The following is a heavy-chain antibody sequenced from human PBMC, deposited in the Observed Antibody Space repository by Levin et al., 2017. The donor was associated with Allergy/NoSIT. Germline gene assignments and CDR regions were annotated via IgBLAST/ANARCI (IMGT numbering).Heavy chain of an antibody. D-gene: IGHD3-3*01. CDR3: AKEPSGHNAYYDDYYMDV. V-gene: IGHV3-23*01. CDR1: GFTFSSYA. CDR2: ISGSGGST. J-gene: IGHJ6*03. Sequence: GGSLRLSCAASGFTFSSYAMSWVRQAPGKGLEWVSAISGSGGSTYYADSVKGRFTISRDNSKNTLYLQMNSLRAEDTAVYYCAKEPSGHNAYYDDYYMDVWGKGTTVTVSS.